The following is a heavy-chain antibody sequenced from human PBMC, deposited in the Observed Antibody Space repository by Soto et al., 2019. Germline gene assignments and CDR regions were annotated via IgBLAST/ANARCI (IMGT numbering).Heavy chain of an antibody. V-gene: IGHV3-23*01. CDR3: AKGGESRSYSYATHV. Sequence: LRLSCAVSGFTFSDYAMSWVRQAPGKGLEWVSSLSGSGSSTYYADSVSGRFTISRDNLKNTVYLQMNSLRVEDTAIYYCAKGGESRSYSYATHVWGQGLTVTVSS. D-gene: IGHD3-10*01. CDR2: LSGSGSST. CDR1: GFTFSDYA. J-gene: IGHJ6*02.